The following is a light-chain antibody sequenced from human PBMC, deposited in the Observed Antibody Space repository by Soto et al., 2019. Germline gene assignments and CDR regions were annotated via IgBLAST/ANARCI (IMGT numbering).Light chain of an antibody. CDR3: QQYDVYST. J-gene: IGKJ1*01. CDR2: KAS. V-gene: IGKV1-5*03. Sequence: DIQMTQSPSTLSGSVGDRVTITCRASQTISSWLAWYQQKPGKAPKLLIYKASTLQTGVPSRFSGSGYGTVFTLTISRLQPDDSATYYCQQYDVYSTFGQGTKV. CDR1: QTISSW.